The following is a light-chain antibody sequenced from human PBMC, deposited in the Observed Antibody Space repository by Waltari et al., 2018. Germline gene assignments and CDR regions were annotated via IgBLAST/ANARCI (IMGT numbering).Light chain of an antibody. CDR2: YTSDSEK. Sequence: QPVLTQPPSSPASPGASARPTCTLSSDINVGDFLIYWYQHKTGSPPRFLLCYTSDSEKAQGSGVPSRFSGSKDASANAGILLISGLQSEDEADYYCMFWPNNVWVFGGGTKLTVL. CDR3: MFWPNNVWV. J-gene: IGLJ3*02. V-gene: IGLV5-37*01. CDR1: SDINVGDFL.